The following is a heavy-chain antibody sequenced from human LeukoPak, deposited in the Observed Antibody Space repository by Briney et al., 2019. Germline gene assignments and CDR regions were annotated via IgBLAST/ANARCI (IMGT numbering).Heavy chain of an antibody. CDR2: IIPIFGTA. V-gene: IGHV1-69*13. CDR3: ARSRYCSSTSCPPGYY. Sequence: ASVKVSCKASGGTFSSYAISWVRQAPGQGLEWMGGIIPIFGTANYAQKFQGRVTITADESTSTAYMELSSLRSEDTAVYYCARSRYCSSTSCPPGYYWGQGTLVTVSS. D-gene: IGHD2-2*01. J-gene: IGHJ4*02. CDR1: GGTFSSYA.